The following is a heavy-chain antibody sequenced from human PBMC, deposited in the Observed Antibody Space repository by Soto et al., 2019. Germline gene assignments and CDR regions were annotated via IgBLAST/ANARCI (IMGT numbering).Heavy chain of an antibody. D-gene: IGHD3-10*01. V-gene: IGHV1-3*01. Sequence: VASVKVSCKASGYTFTSYAMHWVRQAPGERLEWMGWINAGNGNTKYSQKFQGRVTITRDTSASTAYMELSSLRSEDTAVYYCARDKKKSMAQPAYYYGMDVWGQGTTVTVSS. CDR1: GYTFTSYA. J-gene: IGHJ6*02. CDR3: ARDKKKSMAQPAYYYGMDV. CDR2: INAGNGNT.